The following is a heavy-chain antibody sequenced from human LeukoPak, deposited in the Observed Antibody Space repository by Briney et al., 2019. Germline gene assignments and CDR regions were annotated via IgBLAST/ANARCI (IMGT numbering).Heavy chain of an antibody. CDR3: AGDLITMVRGVIINGNNWFDP. J-gene: IGHJ5*02. Sequence: SETLSLTCTVSGYSISSGDYWGWIRQPPGKGLEWIGSIYHSGRTYYNPSLKSRVTISVDTSKNQFSLKLISVTAADTAVYYCAGDLITMVRGVIINGNNWFDPWGQGTLVTVSS. CDR1: GYSISSGDY. D-gene: IGHD3-10*01. CDR2: IYHSGRT. V-gene: IGHV4-38-2*02.